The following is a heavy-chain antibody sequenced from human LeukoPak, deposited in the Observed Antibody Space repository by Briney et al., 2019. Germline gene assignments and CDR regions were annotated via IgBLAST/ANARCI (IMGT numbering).Heavy chain of an antibody. CDR3: TRGSYGDYEY. J-gene: IGHJ4*02. V-gene: IGHV3-48*04. Sequence: GGSLRLSCEGYGFNFGDFSLHWVRQSPGKGLEWVGLISRDSSRMFYGDSVKGRFTISRDNAQNSLYLQMNSLRAEDTAVYYCTRGSYGDYEYWGQGTLVTVSS. CDR2: ISRDSSRM. D-gene: IGHD4-17*01. CDR1: GFNFGDFS.